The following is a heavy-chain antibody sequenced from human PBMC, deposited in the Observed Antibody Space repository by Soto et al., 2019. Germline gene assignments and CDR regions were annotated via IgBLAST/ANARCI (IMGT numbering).Heavy chain of an antibody. CDR2: MNPNSGNT. CDR3: ARDTKGYYYYMDV. D-gene: IGHD2-8*01. CDR1: GYTYTSYD. V-gene: IGHV1-8*01. J-gene: IGHJ6*03. Sequence: GTSVKVSCKDSGYTYTSYDSNWVRQATGQGLEWMGWMNPNSGNTGYAQKFQGRVTMTRNTSISTAYMELSSLRSEDTAVYYCARDTKGYYYYMDVWGKGTTVTVSS.